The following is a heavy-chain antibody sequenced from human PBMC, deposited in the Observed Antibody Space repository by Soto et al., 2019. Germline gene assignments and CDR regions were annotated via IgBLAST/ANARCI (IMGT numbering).Heavy chain of an antibody. CDR2: ISSSSSTI. J-gene: IGHJ6*02. CDR1: GFTFSSYS. D-gene: IGHD2-2*01. CDR3: ARDLVVVPAANGDYYYYGMDV. Sequence: GGSLRLSCAASGFTFSSYSMNWVRQAPGKGLEWVSYISSSSSTIYYADSVKGRFTISRDNAKNSLYLQMNSLRDEDTAVYYCARDLVVVPAANGDYYYYGMDVWGQGTTVTVSS. V-gene: IGHV3-48*02.